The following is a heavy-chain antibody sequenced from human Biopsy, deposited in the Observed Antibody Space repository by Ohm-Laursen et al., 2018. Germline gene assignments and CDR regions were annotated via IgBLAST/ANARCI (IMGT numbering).Heavy chain of an antibody. CDR2: ITSGSSYI. CDR3: AWEQPAMSGGGRWFDS. CDR1: GFPFTGFS. D-gene: IGHD6-19*01. J-gene: IGHJ5*01. V-gene: IGHV3-21*01. Sequence: SLRLSCAASGFPFTGFSMDWVRQAPGKGLEWVASITSGSSYIYYADSVKGRFTISRDNPKNSLYLQMNSLRADDSAVYFCAWEQPAMSGGGRWFDSWGQGTLVSVSS.